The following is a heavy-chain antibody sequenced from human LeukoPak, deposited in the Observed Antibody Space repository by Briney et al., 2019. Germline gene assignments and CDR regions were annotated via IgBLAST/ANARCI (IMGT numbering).Heavy chain of an antibody. CDR1: GLPFNNAW. CDR3: TTRLDS. J-gene: IGHJ4*02. CDR2: IKSETDGGTR. Sequence: RRSLRLSCAASGLPFNNAWMRWARPTPGQGLEWVGRIKSETDGGTRDYAAPVKGRFTISRDDSKNTLYLQMNSLKTEDTAVYYCTTRLDSWGQGTLVTVSS. V-gene: IGHV3-15*01.